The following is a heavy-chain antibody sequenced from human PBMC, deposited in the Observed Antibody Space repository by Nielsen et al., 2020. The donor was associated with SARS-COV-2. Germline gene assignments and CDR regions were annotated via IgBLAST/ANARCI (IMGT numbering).Heavy chain of an antibody. D-gene: IGHD6-19*01. J-gene: IGHJ4*02. V-gene: IGHV2-5*02. Sequence: SGPTLVKPTQTLTLTCRFSGFSLTTSGVGVGWIRQPPGKALEWLAVIFWDDNRLYNPSLKSRLTITKDPSKDEVLLTMTNVDPMDTATYFCAGSALYTSGWFFVSWGRGTLVTASS. CDR1: GFSLTTSGVG. CDR3: AGSALYTSGWFFVS. CDR2: IFWDDNR.